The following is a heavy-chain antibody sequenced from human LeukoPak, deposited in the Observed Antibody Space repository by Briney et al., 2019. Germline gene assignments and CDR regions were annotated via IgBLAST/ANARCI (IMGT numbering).Heavy chain of an antibody. CDR1: GYTFTSYA. D-gene: IGHD6-13*01. Sequence: ASVKVSCKASGYTFTSYAMNWVRQAPGQGLEWMGWINTNTGNPTYAQGFTGRFVFSLDTSVSTAYLQISSLKAEGTAVYYCARTRTIAAAGYNWFDPWGQGTLVTVSS. CDR3: ARTRTIAAAGYNWFDP. J-gene: IGHJ5*02. CDR2: INTNTGNP. V-gene: IGHV7-4-1*02.